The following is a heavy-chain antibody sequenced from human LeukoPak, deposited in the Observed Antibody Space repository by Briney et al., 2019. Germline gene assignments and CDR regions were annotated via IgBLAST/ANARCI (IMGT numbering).Heavy chain of an antibody. J-gene: IGHJ4*02. CDR1: GGSISSSSYH. Sequence: SETLSLTCTVSGGSISSSSYHWGWIRQPPGKGLEWVGSIYYSGTTYYNPSLKSRVTISVDTSKNQFSLKLSSVTAADTAVYYCARLVLGSSWYPTFDYWGQGTLVTVSS. V-gene: IGHV4-39*01. D-gene: IGHD6-13*01. CDR2: IYYSGTT. CDR3: ARLVLGSSWYPTFDY.